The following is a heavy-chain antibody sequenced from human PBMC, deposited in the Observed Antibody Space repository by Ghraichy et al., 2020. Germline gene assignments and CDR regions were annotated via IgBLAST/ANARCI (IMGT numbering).Heavy chain of an antibody. J-gene: IGHJ6*03. CDR3: ARADLVVVPAGDPADGNYYYYQMDV. CDR2: ICYSGST. Sequence: SETLSLTCTVSGDSISSHYWSWIRQPPGKGLEWIGHICYSGSTNYNPSLKSRVTISIDTSKNHFSLKLSSVTAADTALYYCARADLVVVPAGDPADGNYYYYQMDVWGKGTTVTVSS. V-gene: IGHV4-59*11. CDR1: GDSISSHY. D-gene: IGHD2-2*01.